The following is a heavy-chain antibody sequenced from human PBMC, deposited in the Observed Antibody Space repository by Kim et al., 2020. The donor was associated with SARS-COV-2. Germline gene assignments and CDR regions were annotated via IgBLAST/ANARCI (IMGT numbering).Heavy chain of an antibody. CDR3: ARSSGTAIDY. J-gene: IGHJ4*02. Sequence: STKYAPKFPGGVTMTRDTSTSTVYMEVSSLRSEDTAVFYCARSSGTAIDYWGQGTLLTVSS. D-gene: IGHD2-21*02. V-gene: IGHV1-46*01. CDR2: ST.